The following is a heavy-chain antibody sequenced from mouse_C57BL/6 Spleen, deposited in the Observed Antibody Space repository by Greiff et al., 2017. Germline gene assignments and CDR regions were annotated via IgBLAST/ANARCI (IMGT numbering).Heavy chain of an antibody. Sequence: QVQLQQSGAELVRPGASVTLSCKASGYTFTDYEMHWVKQTPVHGLEWIGAIDPETGGTAYNQKFKGKAILTADKSSSTAYMELRSLTSEDSAVYYCTRSYYSNYRYAMDYWGQGTSVTVSS. CDR1: GYTFTDYE. CDR3: TRSYYSNYRYAMDY. D-gene: IGHD2-5*01. CDR2: IDPETGGT. J-gene: IGHJ4*01. V-gene: IGHV1-15*01.